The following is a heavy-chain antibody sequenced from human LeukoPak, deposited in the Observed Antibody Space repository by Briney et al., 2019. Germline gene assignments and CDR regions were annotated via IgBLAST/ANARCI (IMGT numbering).Heavy chain of an antibody. CDR2: IIPILGIA. V-gene: IGHV1-69*04. J-gene: IGHJ4*02. D-gene: IGHD4-17*01. CDR1: GGTFSSYA. CDR3: ARGPPLERCDY. Sequence: SVKASCKASGGTFSSYAISWVRQAPGQGLEWMGRIIPILGIANYAQKFQGRVTITADKSTSTAYMELSSLRSEDTAVYYCARGPPLERCDYWGQGTLVTVSS.